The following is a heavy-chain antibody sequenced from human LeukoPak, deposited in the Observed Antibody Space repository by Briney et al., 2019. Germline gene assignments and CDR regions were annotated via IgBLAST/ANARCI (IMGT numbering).Heavy chain of an antibody. D-gene: IGHD3-22*01. J-gene: IGHJ4*02. V-gene: IGHV4-4*07. CDR2: IYTSGTT. Sequence: PSETLSLTCTVAGGSISSYYWSWIRHPAGKGLEWIGRIYTSGTTNYNPSLKSRVTISVDKSKNQFSLKLSSVTAADTAVYYCARDAYYDSSGFYYLDYWGQVTLVTVSS. CDR3: ARDAYYDSSGFYYLDY. CDR1: GGSISSYY.